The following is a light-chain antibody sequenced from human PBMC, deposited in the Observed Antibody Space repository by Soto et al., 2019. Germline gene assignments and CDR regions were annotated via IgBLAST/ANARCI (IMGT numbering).Light chain of an antibody. Sequence: DIQMTQSPSSLSASVGDRFTITCRASQSISIYLNWYQQKPGKAPKLLIYAASTLQSGVPSRFSGSGSGTDFTLTISCLQSEDFATYYCQQYYTYPRTFGQGTKVDIK. V-gene: IGKV1-39*01. CDR2: AAS. J-gene: IGKJ1*01. CDR3: QQYYTYPRT. CDR1: QSISIY.